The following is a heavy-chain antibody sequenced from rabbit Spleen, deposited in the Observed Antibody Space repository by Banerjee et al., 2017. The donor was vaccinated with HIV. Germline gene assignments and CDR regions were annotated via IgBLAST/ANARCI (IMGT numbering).Heavy chain of an antibody. V-gene: IGHV1S43*01. CDR1: GFSFSTSYD. Sequence: QEQVVESGGGLVKPGASLTLICTASGFSFSTSYDMCWVRQAPGKGLEWIGCIHTANGGGTWYASWAKGRFTITRSTSLNTVTLQLTSLTAADTATYFCARSANSVGYRGNLWGQGTLVTVS. CDR2: IHTANGGGT. J-gene: IGHJ4*01. D-gene: IGHD1-1*01. CDR3: ARSANSVGYRGNL.